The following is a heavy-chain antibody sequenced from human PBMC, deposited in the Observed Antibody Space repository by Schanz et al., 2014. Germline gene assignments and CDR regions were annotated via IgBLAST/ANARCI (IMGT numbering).Heavy chain of an antibody. CDR1: GGTFSSFG. Sequence: VQLEQSGAEVKKPGSSVKVSCKASGGTFSSFGINWVRQAPGQGLEWMGRIIPILGIANYAQKFQGRVTITADKSTFTAYMDVSSLRSEDTAVYYCASTHWFGSGTTIVDYWGQGTLVTVSS. J-gene: IGHJ4*02. CDR3: ASTHWFGSGTTIVDY. D-gene: IGHD3-10*01. CDR2: IIPILGIA. V-gene: IGHV1-69*02.